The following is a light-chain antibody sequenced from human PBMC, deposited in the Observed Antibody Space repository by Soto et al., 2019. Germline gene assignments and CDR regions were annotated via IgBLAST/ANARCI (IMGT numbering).Light chain of an antibody. Sequence: EIVLTQSPATVSLSPGERATLSCRTSQTVSRHLAWYQQKPGQAPRLLIYDISNRDTGIPARFSGSGSGTDFTLTISSLEPEDSAVYYCQQRSHWPRNTFGQGTKLEI. CDR1: QTVSRH. CDR3: QQRSHWPRNT. V-gene: IGKV3-11*01. J-gene: IGKJ2*01. CDR2: DIS.